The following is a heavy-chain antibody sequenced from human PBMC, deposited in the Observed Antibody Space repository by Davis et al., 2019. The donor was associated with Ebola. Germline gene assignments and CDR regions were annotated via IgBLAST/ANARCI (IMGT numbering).Heavy chain of an antibody. V-gene: IGHV3-23*01. J-gene: IGHJ6*02. CDR1: GVTFSSYA. D-gene: IGHD6-6*01. CDR3: ASWSIAARPDYYGMDV. CDR2: ISGSGGST. Sequence: PGGSLRLSCAASGVTFSSYAMSWVRQAPGKGLEWVSAISGSGGSTYYADSVKGRFTISRDNSKNTLYLQMNSLRAEDTAVYYCASWSIAARPDYYGMDVWGQGTTVTVSS.